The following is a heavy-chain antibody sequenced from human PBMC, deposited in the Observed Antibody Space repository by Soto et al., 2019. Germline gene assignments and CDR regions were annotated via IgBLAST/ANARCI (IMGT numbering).Heavy chain of an antibody. Sequence: GGSLRLSCAASGFTVSSNYMSWVRQAPGKGLEWVSVIYSGGSTYYADSVKGRFTISRDNSKNTLYLQMNSLRAEDTAVYYCARDGEGYYYYYMDVWGKGTTVTVSS. D-gene: IGHD3-10*01. V-gene: IGHV3-66*01. CDR2: IYSGGST. CDR3: ARDGEGYYYYYMDV. J-gene: IGHJ6*03. CDR1: GFTVSSNY.